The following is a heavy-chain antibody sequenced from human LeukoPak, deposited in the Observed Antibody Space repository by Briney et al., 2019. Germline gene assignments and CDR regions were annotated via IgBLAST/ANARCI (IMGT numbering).Heavy chain of an antibody. CDR2: IYYSGST. V-gene: IGHV4-59*08. J-gene: IGHJ2*01. Sequence: PSETLSLTCNVSGGSISSSYWSWIRQPPGKGLEWIGYIYYSGSTNYNPSLKSRATMSVDTSKNQFSLKVTSVTAADTAVYYCARLTAYFDLWGRGTLATVSS. CDR3: ARLTAYFDL. CDR1: GGSISSSY.